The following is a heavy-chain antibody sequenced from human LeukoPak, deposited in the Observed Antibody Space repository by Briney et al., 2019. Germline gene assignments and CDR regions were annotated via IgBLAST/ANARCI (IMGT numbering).Heavy chain of an antibody. CDR3: MGADYGGH. V-gene: IGHV4-4*02. Sequence: SETLSLTCAVSGASIISKNWWSWVRQPSGKGLEWIGEIWHSGTTNYNPSLKSRVTISVDNSKNQFSLKLNSVTAADTAVYYCMGADYGGHWGQGTLVTVSS. J-gene: IGHJ4*02. D-gene: IGHD4-17*01. CDR1: GASIISKNW. CDR2: IWHSGTT.